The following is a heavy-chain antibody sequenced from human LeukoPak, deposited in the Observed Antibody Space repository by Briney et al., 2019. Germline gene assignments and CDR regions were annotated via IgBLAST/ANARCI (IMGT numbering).Heavy chain of an antibody. J-gene: IGHJ4*02. CDR1: GFTFSSYS. V-gene: IGHV3-21*01. D-gene: IGHD3-22*01. CDR3: ARAIYDSSGYYYG. CDR2: ISSSSSYI. Sequence: PGGSLRLSCAASGFTFSSYSMNRVRRAPGKGLEWVSSISSSSSYIYYADSVKGRFTISRDNAKNSLYLQMNSLRAEGTAVYYCARAIYDSSGYYYGWGQGTLVTVSS.